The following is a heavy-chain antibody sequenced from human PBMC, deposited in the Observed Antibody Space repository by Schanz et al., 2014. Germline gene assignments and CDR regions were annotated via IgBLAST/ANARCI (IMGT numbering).Heavy chain of an antibody. Sequence: QVQLMQSGAEMKKPGASVKVSCKASGYSFTDFYIHWLRQAPGQGPEWLGWINPNSDGTKYAQKFQDRVTMTRDTSASTVYMELSSLRPDDTAVYYCARTLAHCSSSACSPWVVGFDSWGQGTLLTVSS. CDR3: ARTLAHCSSSACSPWVVGFDS. CDR1: GYSFTDFY. J-gene: IGHJ4*02. D-gene: IGHD2-2*01. CDR2: INPNSDGT. V-gene: IGHV1-2*02.